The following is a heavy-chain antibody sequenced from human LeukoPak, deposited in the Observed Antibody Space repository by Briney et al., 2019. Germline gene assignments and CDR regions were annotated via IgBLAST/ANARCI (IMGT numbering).Heavy chain of an antibody. Sequence: ASVKVSCKASGYTFTSYGISWVRQAPGQGLEWMGWISAYNGNTNYAQKLQGRVTMTTDTSTSTVYMELSSLRSEDTAVYYCARDQGHSSGRVSYYYYGMDVWGKGTTVTVSS. CDR2: ISAYNGNT. D-gene: IGHD6-19*01. V-gene: IGHV1-18*04. CDR3: ARDQGHSSGRVSYYYYGMDV. CDR1: GYTFTSYG. J-gene: IGHJ6*04.